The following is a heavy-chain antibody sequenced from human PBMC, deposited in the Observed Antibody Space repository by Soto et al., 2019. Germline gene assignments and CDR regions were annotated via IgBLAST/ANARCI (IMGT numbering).Heavy chain of an antibody. CDR1: GYSFTSYW. CDR2: IDPSDSYT. V-gene: IGHV5-10-1*03. J-gene: IGHJ4*02. Sequence: EVQLVQSGAEVKKPGESLRISCKGSGYSFTSYWISWVRQMPGKGLEWMGRIDPSDSYTNYSPSFQGHVTISADKSISTAYLQWSSLKASDTAMYYCARHEMSDYYGSGSYLLDYWGQGTLVTVSS. D-gene: IGHD3-10*01. CDR3: ARHEMSDYYGSGSYLLDY.